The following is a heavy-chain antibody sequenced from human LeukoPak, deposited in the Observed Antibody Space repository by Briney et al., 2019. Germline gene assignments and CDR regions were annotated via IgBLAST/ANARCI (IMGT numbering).Heavy chain of an antibody. D-gene: IGHD5-12*01. CDR3: ARDAGNSGYGCDL. Sequence: GGSLRLSCAASGFAFSQYSMNWVREAPGQGLKWVSHIRSSSETFYADTVKGRFTNSRDNARNSLYLQMNNLRGEDTAIYYCARDAGNSGYGCDLGGQGTLVTVSS. V-gene: IGHV3-48*01. CDR1: GFAFSQYS. J-gene: IGHJ5*02. CDR2: IRSSSET.